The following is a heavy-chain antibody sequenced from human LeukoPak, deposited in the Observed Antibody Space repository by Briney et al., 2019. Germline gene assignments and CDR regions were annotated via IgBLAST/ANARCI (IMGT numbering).Heavy chain of an antibody. J-gene: IGHJ4*02. D-gene: IGHD6-19*01. CDR1: GGSIHSSSYY. Sequence: SETLSLTCTVSGGSIHSSSYYWGWIRQPPGKGLEWIGSIYYSGSTYYNPSLKSRVTISGDTSKNQFSLELSSVTAADAAVYYCARLYTSGWHVDYWGQGTLVTVSS. CDR2: IYYSGST. CDR3: ARLYTSGWHVDY. V-gene: IGHV4-39*01.